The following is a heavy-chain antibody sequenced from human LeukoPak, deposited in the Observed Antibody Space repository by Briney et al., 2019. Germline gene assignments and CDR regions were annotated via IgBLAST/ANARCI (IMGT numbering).Heavy chain of an antibody. CDR1: GFTFSSYA. D-gene: IGHD1-26*01. Sequence: GGSLRLSCAASGFTFSSYAMSWVRQAPGKGLEWVSAISGSGGSTYYADSVKGRFTISRDNAKNSLYLQMNSLRAEDTAVYYCARVGQEQAYYYYGMDVWGQGTTVTVSS. J-gene: IGHJ6*02. CDR3: ARVGQEQAYYYYGMDV. V-gene: IGHV3-23*01. CDR2: ISGSGGST.